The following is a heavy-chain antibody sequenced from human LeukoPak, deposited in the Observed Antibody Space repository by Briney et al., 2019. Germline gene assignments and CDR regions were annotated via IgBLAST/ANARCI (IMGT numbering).Heavy chain of an antibody. J-gene: IGHJ4*02. CDR3: ARPYDSSGYYASGIDY. CDR2: IYPGDSDT. CDR1: GYSFTSYW. V-gene: IGHV5-51*01. Sequence: GESLKISCKGSGYSFTSYWNGWVRQMPGKGLEWMGIIYPGDSDTGYSPSFQGQVTISADKSISTAYLQWSSLKASDTAMYYCARPYDSSGYYASGIDYWGQGTLVTVSS. D-gene: IGHD3-22*01.